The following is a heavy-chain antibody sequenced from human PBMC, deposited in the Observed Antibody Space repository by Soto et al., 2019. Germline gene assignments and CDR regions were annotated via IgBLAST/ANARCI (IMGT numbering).Heavy chain of an antibody. CDR2: IIPIFGIA. D-gene: IGHD2-2*01. CDR1: GGTFSRYS. Sequence: SVKVSCKASGGTFSRYSITWVRQAPGHGLEWIGRIIPIFGIASYAQKFQGRVTITADESTSTAYMELSSLRSDDTAVYYCARENGARETELVPGAIEERDVGGQGPRSTVP. CDR3: ARENGARETELVPGAIEERDV. V-gene: IGHV1-69*13. J-gene: IGHJ6*02.